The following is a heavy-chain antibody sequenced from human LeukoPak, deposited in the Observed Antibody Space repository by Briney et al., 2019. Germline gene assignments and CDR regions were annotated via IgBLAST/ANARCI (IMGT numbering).Heavy chain of an antibody. CDR2: LLDDESKK. CDR1: GFTFSNCG. J-gene: IGHJ4*02. Sequence: PGGSLRLSCTASGFTFSNCGMHWVRQAPGKGPEWVALLLDDESKKFYADSVRGRFTISRDISKNTLYLQMNSLRAADTAVYYCAKDNPVLAAWGQGTLVTVSS. D-gene: IGHD2-15*01. V-gene: IGHV3-30*02. CDR3: AKDNPVLAA.